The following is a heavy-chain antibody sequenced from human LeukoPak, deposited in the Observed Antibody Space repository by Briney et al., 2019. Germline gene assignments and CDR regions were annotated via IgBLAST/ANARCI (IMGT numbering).Heavy chain of an antibody. CDR1: GGSFRGYY. CDR2: INHSGST. CDR3: ARGHVGSYAYYYYYGMDV. D-gene: IGHD2-8*01. J-gene: IGHJ6*02. V-gene: IGHV4-34*01. Sequence: ETLSLTCAFYGGSFRGYYWSWIRQPPGKGLEWIGEINHSGSTNYNPSLKSRVTISVDTSKNQFSLNVRSVTAADTAVYYCARGHVGSYAYYYYYGMDVWGQGTTVTVSS.